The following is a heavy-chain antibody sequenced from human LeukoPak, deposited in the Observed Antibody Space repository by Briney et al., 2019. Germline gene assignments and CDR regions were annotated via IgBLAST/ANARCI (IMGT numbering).Heavy chain of an antibody. J-gene: IGHJ4*02. CDR2: IKQDGSER. CDR3: ARGLVGGYYSSSF. Sequence: GGSLRLSCAASGFTFSIYWMSWVRQAPGKGLEWVANIKQDGSERYYVDSVKGRFTLSRDNAKNSLYLQMNSLRAEDTAVYYCARGLVGGYYSSSFWGQGTLVTVSS. CDR1: GFTFSIYW. D-gene: IGHD6-13*01. V-gene: IGHV3-7*03.